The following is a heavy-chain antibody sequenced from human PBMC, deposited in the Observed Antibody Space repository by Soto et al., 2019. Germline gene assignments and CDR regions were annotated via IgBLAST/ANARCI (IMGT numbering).Heavy chain of an antibody. CDR1: GGTFRSYS. Sequence: GASVKVSCKASGGTFRSYSISWVLEAPGQGLEWMGGIIPIFGTANYAQKFQGRVTITADESTSTAYMELSSLRSEDTAVYYCATKKGGYPSYYYYGMDVWGQGATVTVSS. J-gene: IGHJ6*02. CDR3: ATKKGGYPSYYYYGMDV. V-gene: IGHV1-69*13. CDR2: IIPIFGTA. D-gene: IGHD3-16*02.